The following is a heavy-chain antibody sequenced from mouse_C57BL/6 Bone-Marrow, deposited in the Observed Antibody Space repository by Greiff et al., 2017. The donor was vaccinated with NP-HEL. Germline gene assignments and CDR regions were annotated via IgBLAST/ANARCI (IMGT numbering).Heavy chain of an antibody. CDR1: GYTFTDYY. D-gene: IGHD2-4*01. CDR2: INPYNGGT. V-gene: IGHV1-19*01. J-gene: IGHJ2*01. CDR3: ARSGLRLDY. Sequence: VQLQQPGPVLVKPGASVKMSCKASGYTFTDYYMNWVKQSHGKSLEWIGVINPYNGGTSYNQKFKGKATLTVDKSSSTAYMELNSLTSEDSAVYYCARSGLRLDYWGQGTTLTVSS.